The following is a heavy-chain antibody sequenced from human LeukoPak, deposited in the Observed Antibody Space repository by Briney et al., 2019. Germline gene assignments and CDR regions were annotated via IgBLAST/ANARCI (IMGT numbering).Heavy chain of an antibody. V-gene: IGHV4-61*02. D-gene: IGHD3-22*01. CDR2: MYTSGST. J-gene: IGHJ4*02. CDR3: ARVTGYIVEDYFDY. CDR1: GGSISSGSYY. Sequence: SQTLSLTCTVSGGSISSGSYYWSWIRQPAGKGLEWIGRMYTSGSTNYNPSLKSRVTISVDTSKNQFSLRLSSVTAADTAVYYCARVTGYIVEDYFDYWGQGTLVTVSS.